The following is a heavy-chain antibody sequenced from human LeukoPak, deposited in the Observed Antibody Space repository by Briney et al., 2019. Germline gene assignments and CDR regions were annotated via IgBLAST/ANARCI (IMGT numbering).Heavy chain of an antibody. J-gene: IGHJ4*02. V-gene: IGHV4-34*01. D-gene: IGHD3-3*01. Sequence: PSETLSLTCAVYGGSFSGYYWSWIRQPPGKGLEWIGEINHSGSTNYNPSLKSRVTISVDTSKNQFSLKLSSVTAADTAVYYCARTSGFGVVIGYFDYWGQGTLVTVSS. CDR2: INHSGST. CDR1: GGSFSGYY. CDR3: ARTSGFGVVIGYFDY.